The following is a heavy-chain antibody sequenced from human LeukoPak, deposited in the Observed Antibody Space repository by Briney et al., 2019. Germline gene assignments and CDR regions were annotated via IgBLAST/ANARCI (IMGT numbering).Heavy chain of an antibody. CDR2: IRSDGNNK. Sequence: PGVSLRLSCAASGFTFSSHGMHWVRQAPGKGLEWVAFIRSDGNNKYSADSVKGRFTISRDNSKNTMYLQINSLRAEDTAVYYCAKDQAHNSGWSAALDYWGQGTLVTVSS. J-gene: IGHJ4*02. CDR3: AKDQAHNSGWSAALDY. D-gene: IGHD6-19*01. CDR1: GFTFSSHG. V-gene: IGHV3-30*02.